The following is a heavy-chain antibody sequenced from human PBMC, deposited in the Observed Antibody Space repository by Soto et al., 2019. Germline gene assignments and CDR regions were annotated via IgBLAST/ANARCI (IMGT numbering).Heavy chain of an antibody. J-gene: IGHJ6*02. CDR3: ARDLWGYCGTDCYPLDV. Sequence: PSETLSLTCTVSGCSISSYYWSWIRQPPGKGLEWIGYIYDSGSTNYNPSLKSRVTISVDTSKNQFSLKLNSVTAADTAVYYCARDLWGYCGTDCYPLDVWGQGTTVTVSS. D-gene: IGHD2-21*02. V-gene: IGHV4-59*01. CDR1: GCSISSYY. CDR2: IYDSGST.